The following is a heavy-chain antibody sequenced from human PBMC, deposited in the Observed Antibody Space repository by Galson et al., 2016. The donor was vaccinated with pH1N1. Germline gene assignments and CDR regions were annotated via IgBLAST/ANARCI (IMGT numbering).Heavy chain of an antibody. V-gene: IGHV3-23*01. CDR3: ARTSEDFADVDLRVFYYYGMDV. CDR1: GFTFNNYA. CDR2: ITSRGRT. Sequence: SLRLSCAASGFTFNNYAMSWVRQAPGKGLEWVSIITSRGRTYYADSVKDRFTISRDNSKNTLYLQMSSLRAEDTALYYCARTSEDFADVDLRVFYYYGMDVWGQGTTVTVSS. D-gene: IGHD1-7*01. J-gene: IGHJ6*02.